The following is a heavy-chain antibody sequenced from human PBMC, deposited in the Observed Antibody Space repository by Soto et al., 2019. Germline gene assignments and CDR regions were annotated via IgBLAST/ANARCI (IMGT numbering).Heavy chain of an antibody. CDR2: ISGSGGST. J-gene: IGHJ4*02. CDR3: AKDRDAAVATPYYFDY. Sequence: EVQLLESGGGLVKPGGSLRLSCAASGFTFSSYAMSWVRQAPGKGLEWVSAISGSGGSTYYADSVKGRFTISRDNSKNTLYLQMNILRAEDTAVYYCAKDRDAAVATPYYFDYWGQGTLVTVSS. V-gene: IGHV3-23*01. CDR1: GFTFSSYA. D-gene: IGHD5-12*01.